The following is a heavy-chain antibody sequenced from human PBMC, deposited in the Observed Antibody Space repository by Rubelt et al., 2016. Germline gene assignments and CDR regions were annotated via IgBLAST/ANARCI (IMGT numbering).Heavy chain of an antibody. CDR2: ISAYNGNT. Sequence: QVQLVQSGAEVKKPGASVKVSCKASGYTFTSYGISWVRQAPGQGLEWMGWISAYNGNTNYAQKLKGRVTMTTDTSTSTAYMELRSLRSDGAAVYYCARDPLPVRGVIMTPTHWGQGTLVTVSS. CDR1: GYTFTSYG. CDR3: ARDPLPVRGVIMTPTH. J-gene: IGHJ4*02. D-gene: IGHD3-10*01. V-gene: IGHV1-18*01.